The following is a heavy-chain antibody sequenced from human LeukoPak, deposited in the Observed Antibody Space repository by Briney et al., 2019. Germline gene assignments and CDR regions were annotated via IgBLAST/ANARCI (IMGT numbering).Heavy chain of an antibody. CDR1: GFTFSSYW. Sequence: GSLRLSCAASGFTFSSYWMSWVRQAPGKGLEWIGEINHSGSTNYNPSLKSRVTISMDTSKNQFSLNLSSVTAADTAVYYCASALFPWAEYFQHWGQGTLVTVSS. J-gene: IGHJ1*01. CDR2: INHSGST. V-gene: IGHV4-34*01. D-gene: IGHD2-21*01. CDR3: ASALFPWAEYFQH.